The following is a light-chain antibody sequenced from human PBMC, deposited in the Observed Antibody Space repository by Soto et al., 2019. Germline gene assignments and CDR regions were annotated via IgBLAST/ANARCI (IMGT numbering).Light chain of an antibody. J-gene: IGKJ1*01. Sequence: EIVLTQSPGTLSCSPGERATLSCRASQRVTSNYLAWYQQRPGQAPRLLIFGASIRDTGLPDRFSGSGSGKDFTLTISRLEPEDFAVYYCQQYGRSPGTFGQGTKVEIX. CDR2: GAS. V-gene: IGKV3-20*01. CDR3: QQYGRSPGT. CDR1: QRVTSNY.